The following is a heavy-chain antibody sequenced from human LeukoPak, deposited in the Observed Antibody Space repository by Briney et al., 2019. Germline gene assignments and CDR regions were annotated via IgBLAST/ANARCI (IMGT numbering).Heavy chain of an antibody. CDR2: IWYDGSNK. J-gene: IGHJ4*02. D-gene: IGHD4-17*01. CDR3: ARDSTPTTTVTSPDY. V-gene: IGHV3-33*01. Sequence: GGSLRLSCAASGFTFRTFGMHWVRQAPGKGLEWVAVIWYDGSNKYYADSVKGRFTISRDSSKNTLYLQMNSLRAEDTAVYYCARDSTPTTTVTSPDYWGQGTLVTVSS. CDR1: GFTFRTFG.